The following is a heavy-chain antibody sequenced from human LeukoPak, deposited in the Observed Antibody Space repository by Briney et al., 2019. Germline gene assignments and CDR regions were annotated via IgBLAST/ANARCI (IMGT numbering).Heavy chain of an antibody. CDR1: GFTFDDYA. V-gene: IGHV3-9*01. D-gene: IGHD3-16*01. CDR3: ARDLGWGSYTDH. CDR2: ISWNSGSI. J-gene: IGHJ4*02. Sequence: GGSLRLSCAASGFTFDDYAMHWVRQAPGKGLEWVSGISWNSGSIGYADSVKGRFTISRDNAKNSLYLQMNSLRAEDTAVYYCARDLGWGSYTDHWGQGTLVTVSS.